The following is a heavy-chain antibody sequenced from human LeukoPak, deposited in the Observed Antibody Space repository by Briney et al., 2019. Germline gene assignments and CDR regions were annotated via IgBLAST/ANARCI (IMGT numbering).Heavy chain of an antibody. J-gene: IGHJ4*02. CDR1: GFTFSTYE. D-gene: IGHD3-22*01. CDR3: ARDRDYYDSSGVPGY. V-gene: IGHV3-48*03. Sequence: GGSLRLSCAASGFTFSTYEMNWVRQAPGKGLEWVSYISGSGSSTYYADSVKGRFTISRDNAKNSLYLQMNSLRAEDTAVYYCARDRDYYDSSGVPGYWGQGTLVTVSS. CDR2: ISGSGSST.